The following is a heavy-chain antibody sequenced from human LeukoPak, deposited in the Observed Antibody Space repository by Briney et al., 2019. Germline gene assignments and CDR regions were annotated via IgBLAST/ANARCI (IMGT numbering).Heavy chain of an antibody. CDR2: ISSSTYI. CDR3: AREEIAVNRFDP. Sequence: GGSLRLSCAASGFTFSFYSMNWVRQAPGKGLEWVSSISSSTYIYYADSVKGRFTISRDNAKNSLYLQMNSLRAEDTAVYYCAREEIAVNRFDPWGQGTLVTVSS. CDR1: GFTFSFYS. V-gene: IGHV3-21*01. D-gene: IGHD6-19*01. J-gene: IGHJ5*02.